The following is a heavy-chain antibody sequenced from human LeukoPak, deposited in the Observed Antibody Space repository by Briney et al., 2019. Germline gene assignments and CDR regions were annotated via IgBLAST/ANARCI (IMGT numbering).Heavy chain of an antibody. D-gene: IGHD5-12*01. CDR1: GGSISSGGYY. J-gene: IGHJ4*02. V-gene: IGHV4-61*08. CDR2: IYYSGST. Sequence: PSETLSLTCTVSGGSISSGGYYWSWIRQPPGKGLEWIGYIYYSGSTNYNPSLKSRVTISVDTSKNQFSLKLSSVTAADTAVYYCAVALKDYFDYWGQGTLVTVSS. CDR3: AVALKDYFDY.